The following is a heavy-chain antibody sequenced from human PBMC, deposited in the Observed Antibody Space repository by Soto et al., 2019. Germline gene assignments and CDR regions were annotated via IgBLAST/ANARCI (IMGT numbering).Heavy chain of an antibody. D-gene: IGHD3-22*01. J-gene: IGHJ6*02. Sequence: ASVKVSCKASGGTFSSYAISWVRQAPGQGLEWMGGIIPIFGTANYAQKFQGRVTITADESTSTAYMELSSLRSEDTAVYYCARSGYDSSGYYYLSYYYGMDVWGQGTTVTVSS. V-gene: IGHV1-69*13. CDR1: GGTFSSYA. CDR2: IIPIFGTA. CDR3: ARSGYDSSGYYYLSYYYGMDV.